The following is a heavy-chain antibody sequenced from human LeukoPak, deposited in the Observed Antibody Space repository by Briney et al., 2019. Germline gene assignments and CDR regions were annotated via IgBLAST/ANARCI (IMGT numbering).Heavy chain of an antibody. J-gene: IGHJ4*02. CDR2: IRYDGSNK. D-gene: IGHD4-17*01. CDR1: GFTFSSYG. CDR3: AKDFRTYGDYTKPRYY. Sequence: GGSLRLSCAASGFTFSSYGMHWVRQAPGKGLEWVAFIRYDGSNKYYADSVKGRFTISRDNSKNTLYLQMNSLRAEDTAVYYCAKDFRTYGDYTKPRYYWGQGTLVTVSS. V-gene: IGHV3-30*02.